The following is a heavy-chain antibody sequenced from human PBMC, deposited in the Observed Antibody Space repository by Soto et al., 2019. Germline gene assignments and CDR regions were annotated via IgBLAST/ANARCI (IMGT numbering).Heavy chain of an antibody. Sequence: PSETLSLTCTVSGASISSYYWSWIRQPPGKGLEWIGYIFYTGSTNYNPSLKSRVTISIDTSKNQFSLRLNSVTAADSAVYFCARLEGLATISYYFDFWGPGALVTVSS. CDR2: IFYTGST. J-gene: IGHJ4*02. D-gene: IGHD3-9*01. CDR1: GASISSYY. CDR3: ARLEGLATISYYFDF. V-gene: IGHV4-59*08.